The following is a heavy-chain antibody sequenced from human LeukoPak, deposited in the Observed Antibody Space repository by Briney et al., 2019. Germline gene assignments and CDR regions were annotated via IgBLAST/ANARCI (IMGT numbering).Heavy chain of an antibody. V-gene: IGHV4-38-2*02. CDR2: IYHSGST. Sequence: SETLSLTCTVSGYSISSGYYWGWIRQPPGKGLEWIGSIYHSGSTYYNPSLKSRVTISVDTSKNQFSLKLSSVTAADTAVYYCASHLLWFGELGNWFDPWGQGTLVTVSS. CDR1: GYSISSGYY. J-gene: IGHJ5*02. D-gene: IGHD3-10*01. CDR3: ASHLLWFGELGNWFDP.